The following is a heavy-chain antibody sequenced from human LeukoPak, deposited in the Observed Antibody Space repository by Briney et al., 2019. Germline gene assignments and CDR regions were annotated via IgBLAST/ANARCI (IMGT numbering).Heavy chain of an antibody. CDR1: GFTFSSYE. CDR3: ARDSSDILTGLTPFDY. V-gene: IGHV3-48*03. D-gene: IGHD3-9*01. CDR2: ISSDGVTK. J-gene: IGHJ4*02. Sequence: PGGSLRLSCAASGFTFSSYEMNWVRQAPGKGLEWVSYISSDGVTKYYADSVKGRFTISRDNAKKSLYLQVSSLRAEDTAVYYRARDSSDILTGLTPFDYWGQGTLVTVSS.